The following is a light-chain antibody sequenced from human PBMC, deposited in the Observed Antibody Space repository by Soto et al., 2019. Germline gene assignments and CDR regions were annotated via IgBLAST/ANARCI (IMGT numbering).Light chain of an antibody. CDR2: GAS. V-gene: IGKV3-15*01. CDR3: QQYNNWPPA. J-gene: IGKJ2*01. Sequence: EIVMTQSPATLSVSPGERATLSCRASQSVSSNLAWYQQKPGHAPRLLIYGASTRATGIPARFSGSGSRTEFTLTISSLQSEDFAVYYCQQYNNWPPAFGQGTKLEIK. CDR1: QSVSSN.